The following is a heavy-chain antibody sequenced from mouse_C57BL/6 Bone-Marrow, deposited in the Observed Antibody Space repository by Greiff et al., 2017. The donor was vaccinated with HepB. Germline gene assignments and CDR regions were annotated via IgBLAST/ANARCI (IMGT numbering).Heavy chain of an antibody. CDR1: GFTFSDYG. D-gene: IGHD1-1*01. CDR3: ARVCTVVAPYYAMDY. V-gene: IGHV5-17*01. J-gene: IGHJ4*01. Sequence: EVKLVESGGGLVKPGGSLKLSCAASGFTFSDYGMHWVRQAPEKGLEWVAYISSGSSTIYYADTVKGRFTISRDNAKNTLFPQMTSLRSEDTAMYYCARVCTVVAPYYAMDYWGQGTSVTVSS. CDR2: ISSGSSTI.